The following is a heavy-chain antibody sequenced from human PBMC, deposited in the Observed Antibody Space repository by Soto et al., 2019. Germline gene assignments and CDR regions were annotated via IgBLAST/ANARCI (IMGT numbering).Heavy chain of an antibody. V-gene: IGHV4-39*07. CDR2: IYHNGRF. J-gene: IGHJ5*02. CDR3: VSNDWYRFDP. CDR1: GGSMRTGDY. Sequence: SETLSLTCTVSGGSMRTGDYYWSWIRQPPGKGLEWIGEIYHNGRFNYNPSLRSRLTISIDKSKNQLSLKLTSVTAADTALHYCVSNDWYRFDPWGPGTLVTVSS. D-gene: IGHD3-9*01.